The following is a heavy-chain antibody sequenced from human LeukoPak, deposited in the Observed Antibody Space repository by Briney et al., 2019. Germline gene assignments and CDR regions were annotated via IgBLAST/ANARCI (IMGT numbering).Heavy chain of an antibody. CDR2: ISATGGTT. CDR3: AREMDYYDSRPIDY. V-gene: IGHV3-23*01. J-gene: IGHJ4*02. Sequence: PGGSLRLSCAASGFTFSSYGMSWVRQAPGKGLEWVSAISATGGTTYYADSVNGRFTISRDSAKNSLYLQMNSLRAEDTAVYYCAREMDYYDSRPIDYWGQGTLVTVSS. D-gene: IGHD3-22*01. CDR1: GFTFSSYG.